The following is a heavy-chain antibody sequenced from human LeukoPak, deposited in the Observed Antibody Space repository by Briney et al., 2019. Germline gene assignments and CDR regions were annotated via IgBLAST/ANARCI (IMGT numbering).Heavy chain of an antibody. CDR3: ARGGDCSGGSCYAY. Sequence: PSETLSLTCAVYGGSFSGYYWSWIRQPPGKGLEWIGEINHSGSTNYNPSLKSRVTISVDTSKNQFSLKLSSVTAADTAAYYCARGGDCSGGSCYAYWGQGTLVTVSS. CDR2: INHSGST. CDR1: GGSFSGYY. J-gene: IGHJ4*02. V-gene: IGHV4-34*01. D-gene: IGHD2-15*01.